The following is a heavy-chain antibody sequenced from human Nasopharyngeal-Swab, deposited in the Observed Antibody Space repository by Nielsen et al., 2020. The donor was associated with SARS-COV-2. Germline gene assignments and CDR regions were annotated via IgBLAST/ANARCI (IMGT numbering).Heavy chain of an antibody. CDR1: GFTFSSYG. Sequence: GGSLRLSCAASGFTFSSYGMHWVRQAPGKGLEWVAVISYDGSNKYYADSVKGRFTISRDNSKNTLYLQMNSLRAEDTAVYYCAKVAASHYYYYYGMDVWGQGTTVTVSS. J-gene: IGHJ6*02. V-gene: IGHV3-30*18. CDR3: AKVAASHYYYYYGMDV. D-gene: IGHD2-15*01. CDR2: ISYDGSNK.